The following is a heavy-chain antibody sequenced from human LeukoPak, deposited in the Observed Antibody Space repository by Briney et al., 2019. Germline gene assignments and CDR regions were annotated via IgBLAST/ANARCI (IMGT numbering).Heavy chain of an antibody. V-gene: IGHV3-11*01. J-gene: IGHJ6*02. CDR2: ISSSGSTI. CDR1: GFTFSDYY. D-gene: IGHD3-9*01. CDR3: ARDQYYDILTGWGDYYYYGMDV. Sequence: GGSLRLSCAASGFTFSDYYMSWIRQAPGKGLEWVSYISSSGSTIYYADSVKGRFTISRDNAKNSLYLQMNSLRAEDTAVYYCARDQYYDILTGWGDYYYYGMDVWGQGTTVTVSS.